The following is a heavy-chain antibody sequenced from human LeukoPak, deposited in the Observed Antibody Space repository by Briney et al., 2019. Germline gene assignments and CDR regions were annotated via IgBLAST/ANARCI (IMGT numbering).Heavy chain of an antibody. CDR1: GFTLKICP. CDR3: AREGVQTTVDAFDI. CDR2: ISHDGSDK. Sequence: SGGSLRPSCAASGFTLKICPMHWVRQAPGKGLEWLSVISHDGSDKNNADSVKGRFIISRDNSKNTIYLQLNSLRPEDTAMYYCAREGVQTTVDAFDIWGLGTMVIVSS. J-gene: IGHJ3*02. D-gene: IGHD4-17*01. V-gene: IGHV3-30*04.